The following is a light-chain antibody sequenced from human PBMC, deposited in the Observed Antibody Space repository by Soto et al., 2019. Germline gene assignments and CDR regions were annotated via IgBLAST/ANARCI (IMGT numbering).Light chain of an antibody. CDR2: LNGDGSH. Sequence: QPVLTQSPSASASLGASVKLTCTLSSGHSSYAIAWHQQQPEKGPRYLMKLNGDGSHSKGDGIPDRFSGSSSGAERYLTISSLQSGDEADYYCQTWGTGIGVFGGGTKLTVL. CDR1: SGHSSYA. CDR3: QTWGTGIGV. J-gene: IGLJ2*01. V-gene: IGLV4-69*01.